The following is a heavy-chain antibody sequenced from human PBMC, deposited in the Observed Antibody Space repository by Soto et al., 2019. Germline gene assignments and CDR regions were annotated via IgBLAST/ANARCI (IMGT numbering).Heavy chain of an antibody. D-gene: IGHD2-2*01. CDR1: GFTFSSYS. V-gene: IGHV3-21*01. Sequence: PGGSLRLSCAASGFTFSSYSMNWVRQAPGKGLEWVSSISSSSSYIYYADSVKGRFTISRDNAKNSLYLQMNSLRAEDTAVYYCARDPGIVVVPAATGVTERGDYWGQGTLVTVSS. J-gene: IGHJ4*02. CDR2: ISSSSSYI. CDR3: ARDPGIVVVPAATGVTERGDY.